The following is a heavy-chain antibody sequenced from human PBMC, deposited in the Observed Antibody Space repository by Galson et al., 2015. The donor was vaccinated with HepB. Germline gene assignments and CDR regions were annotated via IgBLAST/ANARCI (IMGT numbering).Heavy chain of an antibody. J-gene: IGHJ6*02. CDR2: IRSKAYGGTT. CDR1: GFTFGDYA. CDR3: TRDTQYDILTGYLYYYYYGMDV. Sequence: SLRLSCAASGFTFGDYAMSWFRQAPGKGLEWVGFIRSKAYGGTTEYAASVKGRFTISRDDSKSIAYLQMNSLKTEDTAVYYCTRDTQYDILTGYLYYYYYGMDVWGQGTTVTVSS. D-gene: IGHD3-9*01. V-gene: IGHV3-49*03.